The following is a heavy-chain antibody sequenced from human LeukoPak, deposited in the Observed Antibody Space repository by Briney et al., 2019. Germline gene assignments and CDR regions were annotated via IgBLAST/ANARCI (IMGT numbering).Heavy chain of an antibody. Sequence: GGSLRLSCAASGFTFSSYWMHWVRQAPGKGLVWVSRINSDGSSTSYADSVKGRFTISRDNAENSLYLQMNSLIAEDTAVYYCAGSRGPFYFQHWGQGTLVTVSS. V-gene: IGHV3-74*01. CDR1: GFTFSSYW. D-gene: IGHD3-10*01. CDR3: AGSRGPFYFQH. J-gene: IGHJ1*01. CDR2: INSDGSST.